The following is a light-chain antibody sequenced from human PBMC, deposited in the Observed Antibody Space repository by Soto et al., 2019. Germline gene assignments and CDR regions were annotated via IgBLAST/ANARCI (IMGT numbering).Light chain of an antibody. CDR1: QGFSRH. J-gene: IGKJ4*01. CDR2: KAS. V-gene: IGKV1-8*01. Sequence: AIPMTQSPSAFSASTGDRGTITCRASQGFSRHLAWYQVKPGKAPRLLIYKASYLVSGVPSRFSGSGSGTDFTLTISSLQSEDFAVYYCQQYFRYPPTFGGGTKVEIK. CDR3: QQYFRYPPT.